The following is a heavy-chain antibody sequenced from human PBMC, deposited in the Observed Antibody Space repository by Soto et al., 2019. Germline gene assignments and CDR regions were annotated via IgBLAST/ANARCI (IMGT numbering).Heavy chain of an antibody. CDR1: GGSISSYY. Sequence: SETLSLTCTVSGGSISSYYWGWIRQPPGKGLEWIGYIYYSGSTNYNPSLKSRVTISVDTSKNQFSLKLSSVTAADTAVYYCARDRHIAEDAFDIWGQGTMVNVSS. V-gene: IGHV4-59*01. J-gene: IGHJ3*02. CDR3: ARDRHIAEDAFDI. CDR2: IYYSGST. D-gene: IGHD6-13*01.